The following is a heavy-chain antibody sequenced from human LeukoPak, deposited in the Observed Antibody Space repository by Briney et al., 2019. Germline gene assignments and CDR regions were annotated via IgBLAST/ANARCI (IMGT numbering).Heavy chain of an antibody. D-gene: IGHD3-22*01. CDR1: GGSFSGYY. CDR3: ASSTSYYYDSSGPDLYYFDY. V-gene: IGHV4-34*01. J-gene: IGHJ4*02. CDR2: INHSGST. Sequence: SETLSLTCAVCGGSFSGYYWSWIRQPQGKGLEWIGEINHSGSTNYNPSLKSRVTISVDTSKDQFSLKLSSVTAADTAVYYCASSTSYYYDSSGPDLYYFDYWGQGTLVTVSS.